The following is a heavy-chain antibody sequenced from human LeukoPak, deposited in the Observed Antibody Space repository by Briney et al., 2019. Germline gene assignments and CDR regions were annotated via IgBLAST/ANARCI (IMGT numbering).Heavy chain of an antibody. CDR1: GFTFSRYW. Sequence: GGSLRLSCAASGFTFSRYWMSCVRQAPGKGLEWVANIKQDGSEKHYGDSVKGRLTVSRDNAKNSLYLQMSSLRAEDTAVYYCANNSDYRFDSWGQGTLVTVSS. D-gene: IGHD5-12*01. CDR2: IKQDGSEK. CDR3: ANNSDYRFDS. V-gene: IGHV3-7*05. J-gene: IGHJ4*02.